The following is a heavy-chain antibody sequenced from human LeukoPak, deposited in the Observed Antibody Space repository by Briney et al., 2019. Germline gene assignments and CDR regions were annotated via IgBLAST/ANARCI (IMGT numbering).Heavy chain of an antibody. J-gene: IGHJ5*02. V-gene: IGHV3-23*01. CDR1: GFTFSSYA. D-gene: IGHD3-22*01. Sequence: GGSLRLSCAASGFTFSSYAMSWVRQAPGKGLEWVSAISGSGGSTYYADSVKGRFTISRDNSKNTLYLQMNSLRAEDTAVYYCARGGYYDGSGFSPRHNWFDPWGQGTLVTVSS. CDR3: ARGGYYDGSGFSPRHNWFDP. CDR2: ISGSGGST.